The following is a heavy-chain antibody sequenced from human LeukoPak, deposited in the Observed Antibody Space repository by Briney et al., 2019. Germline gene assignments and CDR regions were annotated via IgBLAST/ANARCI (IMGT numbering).Heavy chain of an antibody. V-gene: IGHV3-23*01. Sequence: PGGSLRLSCAASGFSFSSYGMSWVRQAPGKGLEWVSAITGSGAFTDYADSVKGRFTISRDNSKSTLYLQMNSLRAEDTAVYYCVRVRGVRRPAGERMDIRGPGTMVTVS. J-gene: IGHJ3*02. D-gene: IGHD3-10*01. CDR3: VRVRGVRRPAGERMDI. CDR1: GFSFSSYG. CDR2: ITGSGAFT.